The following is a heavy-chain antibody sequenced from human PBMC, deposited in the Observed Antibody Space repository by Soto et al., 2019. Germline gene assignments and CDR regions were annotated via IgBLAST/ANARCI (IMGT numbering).Heavy chain of an antibody. CDR1: GFTFSSYG. J-gene: IGHJ4*02. CDR3: ARDMSKGGSSSSNDFDY. Sequence: PGGSLRLSCAASGFTFSSYGMHWVRQAPGKGLEWVAVIWYDGSNKYYADYVKGRFTISRDNSKNKLYLQMNSLRAEDTVVYFCARDMSKGGSSSSNDFDYWGQGTLVTVSS. CDR2: IWYDGSNK. V-gene: IGHV3-33*01. D-gene: IGHD6-6*01.